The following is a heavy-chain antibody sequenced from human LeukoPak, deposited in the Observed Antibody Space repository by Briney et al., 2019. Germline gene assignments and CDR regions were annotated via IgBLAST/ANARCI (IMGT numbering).Heavy chain of an antibody. V-gene: IGHV4-39*01. Sequence: NPGGSLRLSCAASGFTFSTYSMNWVRQAPGKGLEWIGIIYYSGSTYYNPSLKSRVTISVDTSKNQFSLKLSSVTAADTAVYYCARLPNYYYGMDVWGQGTTVTVSS. CDR3: ARLPNYYYGMDV. CDR2: IYYSGST. J-gene: IGHJ6*02. CDR1: GFTFSTYSMN.